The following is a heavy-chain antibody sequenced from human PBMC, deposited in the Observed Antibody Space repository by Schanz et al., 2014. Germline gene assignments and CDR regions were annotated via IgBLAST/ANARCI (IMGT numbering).Heavy chain of an antibody. CDR1: GGTFSSST. CDR3: AKVDRTRYYAMDV. J-gene: IGHJ6*02. Sequence: QVQLVQSGAEVKKPGSSVKVSCKASGGTFSSSTLTWVRQAPGQGLEWMGRIIPILDKTNYAQKFQGRVTMTADKSTSTVYIEVSSLRTEDTAVYYCAKVDRTRYYAMDVWGQGTTVTVSS. CDR2: IIPILDKT. D-gene: IGHD3-9*01. V-gene: IGHV1-69*08.